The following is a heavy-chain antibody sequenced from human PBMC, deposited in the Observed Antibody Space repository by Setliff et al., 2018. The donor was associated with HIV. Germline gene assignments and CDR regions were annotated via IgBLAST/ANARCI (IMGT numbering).Heavy chain of an antibody. CDR2: ISHTENT. J-gene: IGHJ4*02. D-gene: IGHD3-16*01. V-gene: IGHV4-34*01. Sequence: KPSETLSLTCAVYGESFKGYYWNWIRQSPGKGLQWIGEISHTENTNFHWSLKSRITMSVDTSKNQFSLTLTSLTTADTGLYFCARGSSFGWDNHYFDYWSQGTLVTVYS. CDR3: ARGSSFGWDNHYFDY. CDR1: GESFKGYY.